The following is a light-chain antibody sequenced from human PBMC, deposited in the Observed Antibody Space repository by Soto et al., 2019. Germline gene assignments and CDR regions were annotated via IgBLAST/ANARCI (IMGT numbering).Light chain of an antibody. CDR3: KQLFDSPPT. Sequence: IPLTQCPPFLCPSIGDSFTITWVGIQVISTSLVWYQVKPGKAPQLLIYAASTLECGVPSRFSATVSGTEFSLKITRLEPEDFATYYCKQLFDSPPTFGQGTRLEN. J-gene: IGKJ5*01. CDR1: QVISTS. CDR2: AAS. V-gene: IGKV1-9*01.